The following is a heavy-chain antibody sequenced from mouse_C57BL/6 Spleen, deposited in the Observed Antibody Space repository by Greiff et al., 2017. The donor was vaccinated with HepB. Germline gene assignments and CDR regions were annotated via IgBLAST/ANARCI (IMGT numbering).Heavy chain of an antibody. CDR2: ISYDGSN. CDR3: AGEDGPCYFDY. D-gene: IGHD1-1*01. J-gene: IGHJ2*01. V-gene: IGHV3-6*01. Sequence: EVKLQESGPGLVKPSQSLSLTCSVTGYSITSGYYWNWIRQFPGNKLEWMGYISYDGSNNYNPSLKNRIAITRDTSKNQFFLKLNSVTTEDTATDYCAGEDGPCYFDYWGQGTTLTVSS. CDR1: GYSITSGYY.